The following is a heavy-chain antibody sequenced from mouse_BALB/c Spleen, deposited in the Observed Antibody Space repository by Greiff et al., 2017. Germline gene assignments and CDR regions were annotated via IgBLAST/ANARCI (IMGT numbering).Heavy chain of an antibody. CDR1: GFNIKDYY. Sequence: VQLQQSGAELVRPGALVKLSCKASGFNIKDYYMHWVKQRPEQGLEWIGWIDPENGNTKYDPQFQGMASITADTSSNTAYLQLSSLTSEDTAVYYGGVQGHTVGAEDYWGQGTSVTVSS. D-gene: IGHD1-1*01. CDR2: IDPENGNT. V-gene: IGHV14-1*02. J-gene: IGHJ4*01. CDR3: GVQGHTVGAEDY.